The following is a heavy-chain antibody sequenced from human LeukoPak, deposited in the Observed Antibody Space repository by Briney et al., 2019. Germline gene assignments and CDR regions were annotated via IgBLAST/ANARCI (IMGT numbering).Heavy chain of an antibody. Sequence: ASVKVSCKASGYTFTSYYMHWVRQAPGQGLAWMGIINPSGGSTSYAQKFQGRVTMTRDTSTSTVYMELSSLRSEDTAVYYCARDTLRSDCGGDCGYYYYYYMDVWGKGTTVIVSS. CDR3: ARDTLRSDCGGDCGYYYYYYMDV. J-gene: IGHJ6*03. V-gene: IGHV1-46*01. D-gene: IGHD2-21*01. CDR1: GYTFTSYY. CDR2: INPSGGST.